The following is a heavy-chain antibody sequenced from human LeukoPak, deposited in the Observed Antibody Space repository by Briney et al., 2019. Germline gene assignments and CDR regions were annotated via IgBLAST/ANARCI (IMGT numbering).Heavy chain of an antibody. V-gene: IGHV1-2*02. D-gene: IGHD6-13*01. Sequence: ASVKVSCKASGYTFTGYYMHWMRQAPGQGLEWMGWINPNSGGTNYAQKFQGRVTMTRDTSISTAYMELSRLRSDDTAVYYCAREPRDSSSWYESVYWGQGTLVTVSS. CDR1: GYTFTGYY. J-gene: IGHJ4*02. CDR2: INPNSGGT. CDR3: AREPRDSSSWYESVY.